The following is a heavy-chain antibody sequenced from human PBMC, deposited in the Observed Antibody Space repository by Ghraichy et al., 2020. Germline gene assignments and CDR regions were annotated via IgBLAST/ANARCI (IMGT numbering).Heavy chain of an antibody. J-gene: IGHJ3*02. CDR1: GLSLNISGVG. CDR2: IYWDDDK. V-gene: IGHV2-5*02. Sequence: SGPTLVKPTQTLTLTCTFSGLSLNISGVGVGWIRQPPGKALEWLALIYWDDDKRYTPSLKRRLTISKDTSKNQVVLTMTNMDPVDSATYYCALTSWSGSYYWDAFDIWGQGTMVTVSS. CDR3: ALTSWSGSYYWDAFDI. D-gene: IGHD1-26*01.